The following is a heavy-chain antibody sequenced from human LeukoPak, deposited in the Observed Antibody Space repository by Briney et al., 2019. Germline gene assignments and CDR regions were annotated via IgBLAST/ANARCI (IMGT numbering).Heavy chain of an antibody. CDR3: TTVVRGVITYFDY. CDR2: IKRKTDGGTT. J-gene: IGHJ4*02. V-gene: IGHV3-15*01. Sequence: GGSLRLSCAVPGFTFSNAWMSWVRQAPREGLEWVGRIKRKTDGGTTDYAAPVKGRFTISRDDSKNTLYLQMNSLKTDDTAVYYCTTVVRGVITYFDYWGQGTLVTVSS. CDR1: GFTFSNAW. D-gene: IGHD3-10*01.